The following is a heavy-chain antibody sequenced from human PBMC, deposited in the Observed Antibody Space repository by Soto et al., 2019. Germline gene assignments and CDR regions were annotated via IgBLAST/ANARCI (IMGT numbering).Heavy chain of an antibody. CDR1: GFTFDDYT. Sequence: GGSLRLSCAASGFTFDDYTMHWVRQAPGKGLEWVSLISWDGGSTYYADSVKGRFTISRDNSKNSLYLQMNSLRTEDTALYYCAAGRSGSYADTGDYYYYYGMDVWGQGTTVTVSS. J-gene: IGHJ6*02. CDR2: ISWDGGST. D-gene: IGHD1-26*01. CDR3: AAGRSGSYADTGDYYYYYGMDV. V-gene: IGHV3-43*01.